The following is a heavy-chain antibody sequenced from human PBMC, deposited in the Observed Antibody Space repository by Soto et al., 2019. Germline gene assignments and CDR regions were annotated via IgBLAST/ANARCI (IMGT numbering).Heavy chain of an antibody. Sequence: QVQLQESGPGLVKPSGTLSLTCAVSGGSMSSGXXXXXXXXXXXXXLEWIAEIYHSGRTDYNPSLKSRVTISVDKSKRHFSLRLSSVTAADTAVYYCARSGYDGSGYSQNYWCFNLWGHGTLVTVSS. CDR3: ARSGYDGSGYSQNYWCFNL. V-gene: IGHV4-4*02. CDR2: IYHSGRT. D-gene: IGHD3-22*01. J-gene: IGHJ2*01. CDR1: GGSMSSGXX.